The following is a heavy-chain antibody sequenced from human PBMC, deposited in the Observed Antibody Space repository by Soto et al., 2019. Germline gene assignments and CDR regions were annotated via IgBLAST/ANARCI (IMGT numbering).Heavy chain of an antibody. J-gene: IGHJ5*02. D-gene: IGHD3-3*01. CDR1: GFTFSSYS. CDR3: TRDTKTYYDFWSGYPNWFDP. Sequence: PGGSLRLSCAASGFTFSSYSMNWVRQDPGKGLEWVSSISSSSSYIYYADSVKGRFTISRDNAKNSLYLQMNSLKTEDTAVYYCTRDTKTYYDFWSGYPNWFDPWGQGTLVTVSS. CDR2: ISSSSSYI. V-gene: IGHV3-21*03.